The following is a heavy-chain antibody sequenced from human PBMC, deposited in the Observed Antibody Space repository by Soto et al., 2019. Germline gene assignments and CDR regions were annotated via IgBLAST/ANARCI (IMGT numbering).Heavy chain of an antibody. Sequence: QVQLVQSGAEVKKPGSSVKVSCKASGGTFSSYTISWVRQAPGQGLEWMGRIIPILGIANYAQKLQGRVKITAETPTSKALRGLSGPGSEDRAVYYCVRGGYALVAAAGGNSWGQGTLVTVSS. V-gene: IGHV1-69*02. J-gene: IGHJ4*02. CDR3: VRGGYALVAAAGGNS. CDR2: IIPILGIA. D-gene: IGHD6-13*01. CDR1: GGTFSSYT.